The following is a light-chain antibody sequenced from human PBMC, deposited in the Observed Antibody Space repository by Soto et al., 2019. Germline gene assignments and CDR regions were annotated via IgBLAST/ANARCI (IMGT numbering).Light chain of an antibody. CDR1: QSVSSN. Sequence: EIVMTQSPATLSVSPGERATLSCRASQSVSSNLAWYQKKPGQAPRLLIYGASTRATGIPARFSGSGSGTAFTLTISSLQSEDFAVYYCQEYNNWPLALTFGGGTKVEIK. V-gene: IGKV3-15*01. CDR2: GAS. J-gene: IGKJ4*01. CDR3: QEYNNWPLALT.